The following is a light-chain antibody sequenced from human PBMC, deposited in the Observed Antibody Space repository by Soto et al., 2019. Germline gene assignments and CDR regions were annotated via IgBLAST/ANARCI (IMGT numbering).Light chain of an antibody. CDR2: AAS. J-gene: IGKJ5*01. Sequence: DLRITHSPYSLLASVVDKATITCRASQSISSYLNWYQQKPGKAPKLLIYAASSLQSGVPSRFSGSGSGTDFTLTISRLQPEDFATYYCQQSYSHPIRFGQGTRLAIK. CDR1: QSISSY. V-gene: IGKV1-39*01. CDR3: QQSYSHPIR.